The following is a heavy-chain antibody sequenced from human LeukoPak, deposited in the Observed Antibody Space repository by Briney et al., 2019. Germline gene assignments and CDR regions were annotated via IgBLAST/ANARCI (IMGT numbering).Heavy chain of an antibody. CDR3: ATVGNYYGSGSYYCWLDP. CDR1: GYALTELS. V-gene: IGHV1-24*01. CDR2: FDPEDGDT. J-gene: IGHJ5*02. Sequence: ASVKVSCKVSGYALTELSMHWVRQAPGKGLEWMGGFDPEDGDTIYAQKFQDRVTMTEDTSTDTAYMELSSLRSEDTAVYYCATVGNYYGSGSYYCWLDPWGQGTLVTVSS. D-gene: IGHD3-10*01.